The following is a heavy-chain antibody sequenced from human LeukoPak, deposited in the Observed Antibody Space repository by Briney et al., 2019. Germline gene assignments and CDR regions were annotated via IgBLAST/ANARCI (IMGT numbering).Heavy chain of an antibody. CDR3: ARGNYGSGSYYNVAFDF. V-gene: IGHV5-51*01. D-gene: IGHD3-10*01. Sequence: GESLKISCKGSGYSFTNFWIGWVRQMPRKGLEWMGIIYPGNSDTRYNPSFQGQVTISADKSISTVYLQWSSLKASDTAMYYCARGNYGSGSYYNVAFDFWGQGTLVTVSS. J-gene: IGHJ4*02. CDR1: GYSFTNFW. CDR2: IYPGNSDT.